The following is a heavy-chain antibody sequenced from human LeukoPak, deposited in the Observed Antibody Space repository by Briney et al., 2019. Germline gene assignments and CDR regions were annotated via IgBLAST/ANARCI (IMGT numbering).Heavy chain of an antibody. Sequence: SGTLSLTCAVSGGSISSSNWWSWIRQPPGKGLEYIGFIYYSGTTNYNPSLKSRVTISVDTSKNQFSLKLSSATAADTAVYYCARQGYWSGYFVFDYWGQGTLVTVSS. V-gene: IGHV4-59*08. D-gene: IGHD3-3*01. CDR3: ARQGYWSGYFVFDY. CDR2: IYYSGTT. J-gene: IGHJ4*02. CDR1: GGSISSSNW.